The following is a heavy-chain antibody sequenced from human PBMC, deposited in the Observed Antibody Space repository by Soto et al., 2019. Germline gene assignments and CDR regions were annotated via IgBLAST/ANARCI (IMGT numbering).Heavy chain of an antibody. CDR2: ISSSGGST. CDR1: GFTFSSYA. Sequence: GGSLRLSCAASGFTFSSYAVSWVRQAPGKGLEWVSGISSSGGSTYYADSVKGRFTISRDNSKNTLFLRMNRPRVEDTAVYYCMRPAPRGRHYFYFGMDVWGQGTTVTVSS. V-gene: IGHV3-23*01. J-gene: IGHJ6*02. D-gene: IGHD3-10*01. CDR3: MRPAPRGRHYFYFGMDV.